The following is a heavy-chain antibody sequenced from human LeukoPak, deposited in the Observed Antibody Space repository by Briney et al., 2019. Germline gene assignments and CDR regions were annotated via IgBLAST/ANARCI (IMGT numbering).Heavy chain of an antibody. CDR2: IYPGDSDT. CDR1: GYSFTSYW. J-gene: IGHJ5*02. Sequence: GESLKISCKGSGYSFTSYWIGWVRKMPGKGLEWLGIIYPGDSDTRYSPSFEGQVTISADKSITTAYLQWSSLKASDTAMYYCARHSGSYYWFDPWGQGTLVTVSS. D-gene: IGHD1-26*01. CDR3: ARHSGSYYWFDP. V-gene: IGHV5-51*01.